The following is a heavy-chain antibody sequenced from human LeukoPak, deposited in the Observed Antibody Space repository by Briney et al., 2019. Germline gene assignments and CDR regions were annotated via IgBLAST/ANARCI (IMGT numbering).Heavy chain of an antibody. CDR2: ISGSGGST. CDR3: AKDPRGYCSSTSCGNY. CDR1: GFTFSVYG. J-gene: IGHJ4*02. V-gene: IGHV3-23*01. D-gene: IGHD2-2*01. Sequence: GGSLRLSCGASGFTFSVYGVHWVRQAPGKGLEWVSAISGSGGSTYYADSVKGRFIISRDNSKNTLYLQMNSLRAEDTAVYYCAKDPRGYCSSTSCGNYWGQGTLVTVSS.